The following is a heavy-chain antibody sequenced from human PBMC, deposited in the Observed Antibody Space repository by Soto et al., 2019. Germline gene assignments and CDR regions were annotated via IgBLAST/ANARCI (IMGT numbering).Heavy chain of an antibody. Sequence: QITLKESGPTLVRPTQTLTLTCTFSGFSLSTTGVGVGWIRQPPGKALEWLALIYWDDDKRYSPSLNSRLTITKDNSKNEVILTMTIMDPVDTATYYCGQRLRDYGLGRERENYFDPWGQGTLVSVSS. J-gene: IGHJ5*02. CDR2: IYWDDDK. CDR1: GFSLSTTGVG. CDR3: GQRLRDYGLGRERENYFDP. D-gene: IGHD3-10*01. V-gene: IGHV2-5*02.